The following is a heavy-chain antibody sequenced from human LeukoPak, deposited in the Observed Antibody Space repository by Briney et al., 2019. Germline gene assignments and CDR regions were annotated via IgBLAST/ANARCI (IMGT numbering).Heavy chain of an antibody. J-gene: IGHJ4*02. CDR1: GFTFSSYG. D-gene: IGHD4-17*01. CDR2: ISYDGSNK. Sequence: PGGSLRLSCAASGFTFSSYGMHWVRQAPGKGLEWVAVISYDGSNKYYADSVKGRFTISRDNSKNTLYLQMNSLRAEDTAVYYCARGGALPTVTDFDYWGQGTLVTVSS. CDR3: ARGGALPTVTDFDY. V-gene: IGHV3-30*03.